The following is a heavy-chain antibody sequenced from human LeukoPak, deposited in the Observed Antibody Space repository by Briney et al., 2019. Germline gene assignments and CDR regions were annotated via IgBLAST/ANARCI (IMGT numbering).Heavy chain of an antibody. Sequence: GGSLRLSCAASGFTFSSYAMHWVRQAPGKGLEWVADIWFDGKNEHFADSVKGRFTTSRDNSKNTMYLQINSLRAEDTAVYYCARDRHCANGVCHSPPGMDVWGQGTTVTVSS. J-gene: IGHJ6*02. CDR3: ARDRHCANGVCHSPPGMDV. CDR2: IWFDGKNE. V-gene: IGHV3-33*08. CDR1: GFTFSSYA. D-gene: IGHD2-8*01.